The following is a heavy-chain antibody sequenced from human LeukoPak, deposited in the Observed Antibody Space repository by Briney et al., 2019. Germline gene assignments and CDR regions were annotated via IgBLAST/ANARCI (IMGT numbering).Heavy chain of an antibody. CDR3: ARGRGDEYGDYDY. Sequence: PSETLSLTCTVSGGSISSSSYYWGWIRQPPGKGLEWIGSIYYSGSTYYNPSLKSRVTISEDTSKNQFSLNLNSVTAADTAVYYCARGRGDEYGDYDYWGQGTLVTVSS. CDR2: IYYSGST. D-gene: IGHD4-17*01. J-gene: IGHJ4*02. CDR1: GGSISSSSYY. V-gene: IGHV4-39*07.